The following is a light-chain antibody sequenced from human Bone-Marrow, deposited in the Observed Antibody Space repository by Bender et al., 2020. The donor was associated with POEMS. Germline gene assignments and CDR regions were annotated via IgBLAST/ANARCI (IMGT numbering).Light chain of an antibody. CDR2: GYN. CDR1: SSNTGSGYD. V-gene: IGLV1-40*01. Sequence: QSVLTQPPSVSGAPGQRVTISCTGSSSNTGSGYDINWYQHLPGTAPKLLIYGYNNRPSGVPDRFSGSIDSSSNSASLTISGLQTEDEADYYCQSYDSSDHMVFGGGTKLTVL. J-gene: IGLJ2*01. CDR3: QSYDSSDHMV.